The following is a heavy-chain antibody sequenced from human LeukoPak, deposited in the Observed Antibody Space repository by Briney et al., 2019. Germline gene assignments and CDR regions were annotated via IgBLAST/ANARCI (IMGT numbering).Heavy chain of an antibody. V-gene: IGHV1-69*13. CDR2: IIPIFGTA. D-gene: IGHD6-19*01. J-gene: IGHJ4*02. CDR1: GGTFSSYA. Sequence: SVKVSCKASGGTFSSYAISWVRQAPGQRLEWMGGIIPIFGTANYAQKFQGRVTITADESTSTAYMELSSLRSEDTAVYYCASYGRGTYSSGWYFDYWGQGTLVTVSS. CDR3: ASYGRGTYSSGWYFDY.